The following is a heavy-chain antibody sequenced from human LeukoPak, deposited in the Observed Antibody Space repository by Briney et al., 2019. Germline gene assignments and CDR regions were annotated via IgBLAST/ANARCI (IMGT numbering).Heavy chain of an antibody. J-gene: IGHJ6*02. CDR2: VDHSRNT. CDR3: ARLGHRSGWLYGMDV. D-gene: IGHD6-19*01. V-gene: IGHV4-59*08. Sequence: KASETLSLTCTVSGGSISSYYWSWIRQSPGKGLEWIGYVDHSRNTNYNPSLKSRVTISVDTSKNQFSLKLSSVTAADTAVYYCARLGHRSGWLYGMDVWGQGTTVTVSS. CDR1: GGSISSYY.